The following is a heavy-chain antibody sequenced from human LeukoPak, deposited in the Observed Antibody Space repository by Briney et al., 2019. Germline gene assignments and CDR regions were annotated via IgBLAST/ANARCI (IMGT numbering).Heavy chain of an antibody. CDR2: INSDGSTT. CDR3: ARGNYYGQDY. V-gene: IGHV3-74*01. CDR1: GFTFSSYW. Sequence: PEGSLRLSCGASGFTFSSYWMPWVRQAPGKGLVWISRINSDGSTTSYADSVKGRFTISRDNAKNTLYLQMNSLRAEDTAVYYCARGNYYGQDYWGQGTLVTVSS. D-gene: IGHD3-10*01. J-gene: IGHJ4*02.